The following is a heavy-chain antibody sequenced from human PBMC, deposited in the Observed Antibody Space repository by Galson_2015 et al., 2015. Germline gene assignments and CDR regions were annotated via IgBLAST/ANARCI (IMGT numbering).Heavy chain of an antibody. Sequence: SLRLSCAASGFTVSSNYMSWVRQAPGKGLEWVSVIYSGGSTYYADSVKGRFTISRDNSKNTLYLQMNSLRAEDTAVYYCARVGMICGGSCYVYYGMDVWGQGTTVTVSS. CDR3: ARVGMICGGSCYVYYGMDV. CDR2: IYSGGST. D-gene: IGHD2-15*01. J-gene: IGHJ6*02. CDR1: GFTVSSNY. V-gene: IGHV3-53*01.